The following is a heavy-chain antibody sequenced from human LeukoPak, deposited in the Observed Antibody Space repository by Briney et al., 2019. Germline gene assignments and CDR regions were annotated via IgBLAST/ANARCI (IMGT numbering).Heavy chain of an antibody. V-gene: IGHV1-8*03. CDR1: GYTFTSYD. CDR2: MNPNSGNT. Sequence: GASVKVSCKASGYTFTSYDINWVRQATGQGLEWMGWMNPNSGNTGYAQKFQGRVTITRSTSISTAYMELSSLRSEDTAVYYCARGSFGEFPLSFDPWGQGTLVTVSS. J-gene: IGHJ5*02. D-gene: IGHD3-10*01. CDR3: ARGSFGEFPLSFDP.